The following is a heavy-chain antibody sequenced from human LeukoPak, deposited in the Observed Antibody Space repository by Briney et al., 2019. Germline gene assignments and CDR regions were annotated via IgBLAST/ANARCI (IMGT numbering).Heavy chain of an antibody. J-gene: IGHJ3*02. Sequence: SETLSLTCTVSGGSIRSYYWSWIPQSPGKGLEWIAYISDSGTTNYKSSLKSRVTISIDTSRNQFSLNLTSVTAADTAIYYCSRWGAVNAFDIWGQGTMVTVSS. CDR3: SRWGAVNAFDI. CDR2: ISDSGTT. V-gene: IGHV4-59*01. D-gene: IGHD3-16*01. CDR1: GGSIRSYY.